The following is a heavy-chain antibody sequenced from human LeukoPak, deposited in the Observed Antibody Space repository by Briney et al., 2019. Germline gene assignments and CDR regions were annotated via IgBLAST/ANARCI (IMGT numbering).Heavy chain of an antibody. V-gene: IGHV4-59*08. J-gene: IGHJ4*02. CDR3: ARHNYYDSSGYYPLGY. CDR2: IYYSGNT. Sequence: SETLSLTCTVSGGSVSGYYWSWIRQPPGKGLEWIGYIYYSGNTKYNPSLKSRVTMSVDTSKSQFSLRLSSVTAADTAVYYCARHNYYDSSGYYPLGYWGQGTLVTVSS. D-gene: IGHD3-22*01. CDR1: GGSVSGYY.